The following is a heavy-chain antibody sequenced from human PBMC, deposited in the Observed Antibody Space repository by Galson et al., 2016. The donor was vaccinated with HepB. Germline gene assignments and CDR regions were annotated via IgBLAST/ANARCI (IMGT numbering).Heavy chain of an antibody. Sequence: SLRLSCAASGFTFSSYSMNWVRQAPGKGLEWVSAISGSGGSTYYADSVKGRFTISRDNSKNTLYLQMNSLRAEDTAVYYCAKSVNKGSFDYWGQGTLVTVSS. D-gene: IGHD4-11*01. CDR2: ISGSGGST. J-gene: IGHJ4*02. V-gene: IGHV3-23*01. CDR1: GFTFSSYS. CDR3: AKSVNKGSFDY.